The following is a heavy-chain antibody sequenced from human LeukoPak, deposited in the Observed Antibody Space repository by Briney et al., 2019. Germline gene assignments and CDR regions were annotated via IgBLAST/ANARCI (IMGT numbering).Heavy chain of an antibody. CDR3: ARGWAYYGSGRPFDY. V-gene: IGHV4-34*01. CDR1: GGSFSGYY. D-gene: IGHD3-10*01. J-gene: IGHJ4*02. Sequence: PSETLSLTCAVYGGSFSGYYWSWIRQPPGKGLEWIGEINHSGSTNYNPSLKSRVTISVDTSKNQFSLKLSSVAAADTAVYYCARGWAYYGSGRPFDYWGQGTPVTVSS. CDR2: INHSGST.